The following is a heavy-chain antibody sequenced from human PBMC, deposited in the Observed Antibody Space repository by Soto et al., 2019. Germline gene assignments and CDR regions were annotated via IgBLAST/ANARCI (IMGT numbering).Heavy chain of an antibody. CDR1: GYTFTSYY. J-gene: IGHJ4*02. D-gene: IGHD2-21*02. CDR3: AKAHCGGDCPLYYFDY. CDR2: INPSGGST. Sequence: ASVKVSCKASGYTFTSYYMHWVRQAPGQGLEWMGIINPSGGSTSYAQKFQGRVTMTKDTSTSTVYMELSSLRSEDTAVYYCAKAHCGGDCPLYYFDYWGQGTLVNVSS. V-gene: IGHV1-46*01.